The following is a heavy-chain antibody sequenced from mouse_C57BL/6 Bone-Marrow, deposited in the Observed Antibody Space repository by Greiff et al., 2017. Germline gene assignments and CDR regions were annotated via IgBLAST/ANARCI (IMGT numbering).Heavy chain of an antibody. CDR2: ISSGGSYT. CDR3: ARPHYDYDGGYAMDY. Sequence: EVQLVESGGDLVKPGGSLKLSCAASGFTFSSYGMSWVRQTPDKRLEWVATISSGGSYTYYPDSVKGRFTISRYNSKNPLYLQMSSLKSDDTAMYYCARPHYDYDGGYAMDYWGQGTSVTVSS. D-gene: IGHD2-4*01. J-gene: IGHJ4*01. CDR1: GFTFSSYG. V-gene: IGHV5-6*01.